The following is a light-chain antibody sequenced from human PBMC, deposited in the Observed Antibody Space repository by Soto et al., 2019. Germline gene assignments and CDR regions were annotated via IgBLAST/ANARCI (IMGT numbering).Light chain of an antibody. CDR1: RSGLSSSNNKNY. V-gene: IGKV4-1*01. CDR2: WAS. J-gene: IGKJ5*01. Sequence: DIVMTQSPHSLAVSLGERATINFKSIRSGLSSSNNKNYLAWFQQKRGQPPKLLIYWASARKPGVPDRFIGSGSGTDFTLTITSLQAEDVAVYYCQQYHSDPITFGQGTRLEIK. CDR3: QQYHSDPIT.